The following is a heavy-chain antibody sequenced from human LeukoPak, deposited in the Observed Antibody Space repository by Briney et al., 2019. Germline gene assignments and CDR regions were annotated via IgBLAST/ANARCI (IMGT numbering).Heavy chain of an antibody. CDR3: AKDRVVGSTYYFDY. CDR1: GFTFSSYT. V-gene: IGHV3-23*01. J-gene: IGHJ4*02. D-gene: IGHD1-26*01. Sequence: GGSLRLSCAASGFTFSSYTMSWVRQAPGKGLEWVSAISDSGASTYYADSVKGRFTTSRDNSKNTLFLQMNSLRAEDTAVYYCAKDRVVGSTYYFDYWGQGTLVTVSS. CDR2: ISDSGAST.